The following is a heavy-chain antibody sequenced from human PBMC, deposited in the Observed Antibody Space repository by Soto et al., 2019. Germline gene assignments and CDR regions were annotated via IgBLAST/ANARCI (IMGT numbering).Heavy chain of an antibody. CDR1: GFTVSSYW. V-gene: IGHV3-7*01. D-gene: IGHD5-12*01. J-gene: IGHJ6*02. Sequence: PGGSLRLSCARSGFTVSSYWMTSVRQAPGKGLEWVANIKQDGSEKYYVDSVKGQFTISRDNAKNLMYLQMNSLRAEDTAVYYCARGGRVAKTLRIYYHYGMEVWGQGTTVTV. CDR2: IKQDGSEK. CDR3: ARGGRVAKTLRIYYHYGMEV.